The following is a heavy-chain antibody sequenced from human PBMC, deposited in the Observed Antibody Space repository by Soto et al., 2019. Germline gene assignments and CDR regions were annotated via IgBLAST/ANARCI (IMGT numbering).Heavy chain of an antibody. V-gene: IGHV2-70*01. CDR3: ARLTSYYDILTGYRPYYYYYGMDV. CDR1: GFSLSTSGMC. D-gene: IGHD3-9*01. J-gene: IGHJ6*02. CDR2: FDWDDVK. Sequence: SGPTLVNPTQTLTLTCTFSGFSLSTSGMCVSWIRQPPGKAMEWLALFDWDDVKYYITSLKTMLTISKDTSKNQVVLTMTNMDPVDTATYYCARLTSYYDILTGYRPYYYYYGMDVWGQGTTVTVSS.